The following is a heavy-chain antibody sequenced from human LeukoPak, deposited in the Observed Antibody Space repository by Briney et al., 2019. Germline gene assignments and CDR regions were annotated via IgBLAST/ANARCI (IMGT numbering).Heavy chain of an antibody. CDR1: GFTFNNYG. D-gene: IGHD2-15*01. CDR2: IRYDGSNK. CDR3: GLPPSRVPL. Sequence: GGSLRLSCAASGFTFNNYGMHWVRQAPGKGLEWVSFIRYDGSNKYYADSVKGRFTISRDNSKNMLYLQMNSLRAEDTAVYYCGLPPSRVPLWGQGTLVTVSS. V-gene: IGHV3-30*02. J-gene: IGHJ4*02.